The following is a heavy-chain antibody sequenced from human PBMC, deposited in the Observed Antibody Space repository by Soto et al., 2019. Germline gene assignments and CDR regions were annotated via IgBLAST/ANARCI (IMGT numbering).Heavy chain of an antibody. Sequence: GASVKVSCKASGYTFTSYGISWVRQAPGQGLEWMGWISAYNGNTNYAQKLQGRVTMTTDTSTSTAYMELRSLRSDDTAVYYCARLRSTKDYGERGYYYYGMDVWGQGTTVTVSS. D-gene: IGHD4-17*01. V-gene: IGHV1-18*01. J-gene: IGHJ6*02. CDR3: ARLRSTKDYGERGYYYYGMDV. CDR2: ISAYNGNT. CDR1: GYTFTSYG.